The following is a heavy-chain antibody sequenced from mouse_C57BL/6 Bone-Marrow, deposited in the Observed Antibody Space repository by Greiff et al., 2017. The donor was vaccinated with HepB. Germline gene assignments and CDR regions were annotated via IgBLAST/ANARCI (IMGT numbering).Heavy chain of an antibody. CDR1: GFTFSDFY. CDR3: ARDDPGYFDV. V-gene: IGHV7-1*01. CDR2: SRNKANDYTT. Sequence: EVMLVESGGGLVQSGRSLRLSCATSGFTFSDFYMEWVRQAPGKGLEWIAASRNKANDYTTEYSASVKGRFIVSRDTSQSILYLQMNALRAEDTAIYYCARDDPGYFDVWGTGTTVTVSS. J-gene: IGHJ1*03.